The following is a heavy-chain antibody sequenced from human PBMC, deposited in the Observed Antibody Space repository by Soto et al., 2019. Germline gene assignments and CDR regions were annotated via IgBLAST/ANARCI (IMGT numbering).Heavy chain of an antibody. CDR3: ARGFRVTAGRNNDY. CDR2: ISSSSSYT. CDR1: GFTFSDYY. Sequence: GSLRLSCAASGFTFSDYYMSWIRQAPGKGLEWVSYISSSSSYTNYADSVKGRFTISRDNAKNSLYLQMHSLRVEDTAVYYCARGFRVTAGRNNDYWGQGTLVTVSS. V-gene: IGHV3-11*06. J-gene: IGHJ4*02.